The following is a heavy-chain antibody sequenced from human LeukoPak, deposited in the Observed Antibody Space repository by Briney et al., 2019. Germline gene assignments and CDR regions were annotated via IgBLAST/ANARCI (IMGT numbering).Heavy chain of an antibody. Sequence: GGSLRLSCAVSGFTFSSEAMGWVRQLPGGGLEWVSTISSAGGTTYYAESMKGRFTISRDNSKSTLYLQMNSLRAEDTALYYCAKEGYGSGNYYTYFDYWGQGTLVTASS. CDR2: ISSAGGTT. V-gene: IGHV3-23*01. D-gene: IGHD3-10*01. CDR3: AKEGYGSGNYYTYFDY. J-gene: IGHJ4*02. CDR1: GFTFSSEA.